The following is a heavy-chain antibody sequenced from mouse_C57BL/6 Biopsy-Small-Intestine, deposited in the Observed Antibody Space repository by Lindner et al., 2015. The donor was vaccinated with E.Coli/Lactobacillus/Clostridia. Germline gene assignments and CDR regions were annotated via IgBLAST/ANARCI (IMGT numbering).Heavy chain of an antibody. V-gene: IGHV1-81*01. J-gene: IGHJ4*01. CDR2: IIPIFGTT. D-gene: IGHD1-1*01. CDR3: ARRPPGRTVGLQFDY. CDR1: GYTFSNYG. Sequence: SVKVSCKASGYTFSNYGIRWVRQVPGQGLEWMGEIIPIFGTTDYAQKFRGRVTITADESTDTAYMELSSLISDDTAVYYCARRPPGRTVGLQFDYWGQGTLVTVSS.